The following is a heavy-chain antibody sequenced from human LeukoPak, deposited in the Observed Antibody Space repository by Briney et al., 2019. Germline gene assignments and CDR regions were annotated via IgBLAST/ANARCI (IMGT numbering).Heavy chain of an antibody. Sequence: PGGSLRLSCAASGFTFSSYAMSWVRQAPGKGLEWVSAISGSGGSTYYADSVKGRFTISRDNSKNTLYLQMNSLRAEDTAVYYRAKVSGVNWNDRPPTDEFDYWGQGTLVTVSS. CDR1: GFTFSSYA. CDR3: AKVSGVNWNDRPPTDEFDY. CDR2: ISGSGGST. V-gene: IGHV3-23*01. D-gene: IGHD1-1*01. J-gene: IGHJ4*02.